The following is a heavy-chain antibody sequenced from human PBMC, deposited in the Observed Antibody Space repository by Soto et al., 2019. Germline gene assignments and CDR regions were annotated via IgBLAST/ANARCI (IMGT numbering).Heavy chain of an antibody. J-gene: IGHJ4*02. V-gene: IGHV3-23*01. CDR1: RFSFSSYA. Sequence: EVQLLESGGGLVQPGGSLRLSCAASRFSFSSYAMTWVRQAPGKGLEWVSAISGSGSITYYADSVKGRFTISRDNSKNTLDLQMNSLRAEDTAVYYCAKDIRGLRGAYYFDNWGQGILVTVSS. D-gene: IGHD3-10*01. CDR2: ISGSGSIT. CDR3: AKDIRGLRGAYYFDN.